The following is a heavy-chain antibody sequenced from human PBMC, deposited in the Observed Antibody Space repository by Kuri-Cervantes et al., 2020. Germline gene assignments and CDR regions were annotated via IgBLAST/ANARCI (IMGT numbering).Heavy chain of an antibody. V-gene: IGHV3-43D*04. D-gene: IGHD4-17*01. J-gene: IGHJ4*02. CDR2: ISWDGGST. CDR1: GFTFDDYA. CDR3: AKDMAYGASNHFDY. Sequence: GESLKISCAASGFTFDDYAMHWVRQAPGKGLEWVSLISWDGGSTYYADSVKGRFTISRDNSKNSLYLQMNSLRAEDTALYYCAKDMAYGASNHFDYWGQGTLVTVSS.